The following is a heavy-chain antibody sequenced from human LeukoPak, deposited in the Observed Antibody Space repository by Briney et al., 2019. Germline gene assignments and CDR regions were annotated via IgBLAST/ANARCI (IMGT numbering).Heavy chain of an antibody. Sequence: SETLSLTCTVSGGSISSYYWSWIRQPPGKGLEWIGYIYYSGSTNYNPSLKSRVTISVDTSKNQFSLKLSSVTAADTAAYYCARGGEQWLNWFDPWGQGTLVTVSS. CDR3: ARGGEQWLNWFDP. J-gene: IGHJ5*02. D-gene: IGHD6-19*01. V-gene: IGHV4-59*12. CDR1: GGSISSYY. CDR2: IYYSGST.